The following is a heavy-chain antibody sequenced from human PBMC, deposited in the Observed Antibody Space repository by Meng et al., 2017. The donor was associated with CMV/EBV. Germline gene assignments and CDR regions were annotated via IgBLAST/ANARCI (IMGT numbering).Heavy chain of an antibody. Sequence: GESLKISCAASGFTFSNYWMSWVRQAPGKGLEWVAIINQDGSGQYYMDSVKGRFTISRDNGKNSLYLQMNSLRAEDTAVYYCASDCSSTSCSYYYYGMDVWGQGTTVTVSS. J-gene: IGHJ6*02. CDR1: GFTFSNYW. CDR3: ASDCSSTSCSYYYYGMDV. D-gene: IGHD2-2*01. CDR2: INQDGSGQ. V-gene: IGHV3-7*01.